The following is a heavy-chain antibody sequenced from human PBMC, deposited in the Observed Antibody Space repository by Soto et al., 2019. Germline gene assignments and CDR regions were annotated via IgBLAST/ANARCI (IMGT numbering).Heavy chain of an antibody. V-gene: IGHV1-8*01. CDR1: GYTFTSYD. D-gene: IGHD2-15*01. CDR2: MNPNSGNT. CDR3: AYYNLDCSGGSCYSHNWFDP. J-gene: IGHJ5*02. Sequence: GASVKVSCKASGYTFTSYDINWVRQATGQGLEWMGWMNPNSGNTGYAQKFQGRVTMTRNTSISTAYMELSSLRSEDTAVYYCAYYNLDCSGGSCYSHNWFDPCGQGTLVTVSS.